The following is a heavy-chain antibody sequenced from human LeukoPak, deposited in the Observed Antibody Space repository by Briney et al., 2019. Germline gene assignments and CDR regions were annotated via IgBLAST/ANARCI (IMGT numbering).Heavy chain of an antibody. CDR3: ARDLSSSSSTGLGY. D-gene: IGHD2-2*01. J-gene: IGHJ4*02. Sequence: ASVKVSCKASGYTFTGYYMHWVRQAPGQGLEWMGWINPNSGGTNYAQKFQGRVTMTRDTSISIAYMELSRLRSDDTAVYYCARDLSSSSSTGLGYWGQGTLVTVSS. CDR2: INPNSGGT. V-gene: IGHV1-2*02. CDR1: GYTFTGYY.